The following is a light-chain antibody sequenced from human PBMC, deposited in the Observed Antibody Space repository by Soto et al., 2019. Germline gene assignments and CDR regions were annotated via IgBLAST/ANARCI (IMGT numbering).Light chain of an antibody. CDR1: QSISSW. J-gene: IGKJ1*01. CDR3: QKYNSAPQT. V-gene: IGKV1-27*01. Sequence: DIQMTQSPSTLSASVGDRVTITCRASQSISSWLAWYQQKPGKVPKLLIYAASTLQSGVPSRFSGSGSGTDFTLTISSLQPEDVATYYCQKYNSAPQTFGQGTKV. CDR2: AAS.